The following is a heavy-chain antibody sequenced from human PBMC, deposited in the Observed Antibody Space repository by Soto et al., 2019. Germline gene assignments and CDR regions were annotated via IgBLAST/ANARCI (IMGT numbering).Heavy chain of an antibody. J-gene: IGHJ6*02. Sequence: PVESLKISCKGSGYTFTSYWIGWVRQMPGKGLEWMGIIYPGDSDTRYSPSFQGQVTISADKSIGTAYLQWSSLKASDTAMYYCERTKNKHYYSYGMDVWGQGTTVTVSS. CDR2: IYPGDSDT. CDR3: ERTKNKHYYSYGMDV. V-gene: IGHV5-51*01. CDR1: GYTFTSYW.